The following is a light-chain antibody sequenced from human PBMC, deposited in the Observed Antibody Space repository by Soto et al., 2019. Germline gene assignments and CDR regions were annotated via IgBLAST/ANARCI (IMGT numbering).Light chain of an antibody. J-gene: IGLJ2*01. CDR2: VNSDGSH. CDR3: QTWGTGIRV. CDR1: SGHSSYA. Sequence: QLVLTQSPSASASLGASVKLTCTLSSGHSSYAIAWHQQQPEKGPRYLMKVNSDGSHIKGDGIPDRFSGSSSGAERYLTISSLQPDDEADYYCQTWGTGIRVFGGGTKLTVL. V-gene: IGLV4-69*01.